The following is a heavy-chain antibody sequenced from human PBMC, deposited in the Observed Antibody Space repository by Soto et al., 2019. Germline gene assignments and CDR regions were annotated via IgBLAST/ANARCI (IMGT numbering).Heavy chain of an antibody. CDR2: ISGSGGST. CDR1: GFTFSSYA. J-gene: IGHJ5*02. CDR3: AKDRDKMITFGGVIAANWFDP. V-gene: IGHV3-23*01. D-gene: IGHD3-16*02. Sequence: PGGSLRLSCAASGFTFSSYAMSWVRQAPGKGLEWVSAISGSGGSTYYADSVKGRFTISRDNSKNTLYLQMNSLRAEDTAVYYCAKDRDKMITFGGVIAANWFDPWGQGTLVTVSS.